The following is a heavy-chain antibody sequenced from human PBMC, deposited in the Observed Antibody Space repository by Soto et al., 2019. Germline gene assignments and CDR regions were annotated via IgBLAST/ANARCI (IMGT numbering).Heavy chain of an antibody. D-gene: IGHD1-26*01. CDR2: IRDNGSSK. V-gene: IGHV3-33*08. Sequence: GGSLRLSCAASGFTFSSYAMSWVRQAPGKGLEWVAAIRDNGSSKYYADSVKGRFTISRDNSKNTLYLQMNSLRAEDTAVYYCARGRRQWELLNGMDVWGQGTTVTVSS. CDR1: GFTFSSYA. J-gene: IGHJ6*02. CDR3: ARGRRQWELLNGMDV.